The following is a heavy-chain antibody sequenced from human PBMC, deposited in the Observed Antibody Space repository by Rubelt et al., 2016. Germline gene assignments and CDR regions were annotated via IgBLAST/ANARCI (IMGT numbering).Heavy chain of an antibody. CDR3: ARGRSLLWFGELTNYFDY. J-gene: IGHJ4*02. CDR1: GGSFSGYY. CDR2: INHSGST. V-gene: IGHV4-34*09. D-gene: IGHD3-10*01. Sequence: QVQLQESGPGLVEPSQTLSLTCAVYGGSFSGYYWSWIRQPPGKGLEWIGEINHSGSTNYNPSLKGRGHISGDTAKNQCSRKLSSVTAADTAVYYCARGRSLLWFGELTNYFDYWGRGTLVTVSS.